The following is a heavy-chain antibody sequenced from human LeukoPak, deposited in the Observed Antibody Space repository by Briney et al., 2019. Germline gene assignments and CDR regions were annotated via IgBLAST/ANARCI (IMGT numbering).Heavy chain of an antibody. CDR3: VRDGYNRFNYYFDY. CDR1: GYSFTSYW. J-gene: IGHJ4*02. Sequence: GESLKISCKGSGYSFTSYWIGWVRQMPGKGLEWMGIIYPGDSDTRYSPSFRGQVTISADKSTKIAYLQWSSLKASDTAMYYCVRDGYNRFNYYFDYWGQGTQVTVSS. V-gene: IGHV5-51*01. D-gene: IGHD5-24*01. CDR2: IYPGDSDT.